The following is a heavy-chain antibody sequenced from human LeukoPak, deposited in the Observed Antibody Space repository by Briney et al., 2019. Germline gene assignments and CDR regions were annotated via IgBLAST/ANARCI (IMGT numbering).Heavy chain of an antibody. CDR2: INPSGGST. V-gene: IGHV1-46*01. CDR3: ARGTIVLMVYATVGWFDP. CDR1: GYTFTSYY. J-gene: IGHJ5*02. Sequence: SVKVSCKASGYTFTSYYMHWVRQAPGQGLEWMGIINPSGGSTSYAQKFQGRVTMTRDMSTSTVYMELSSLRSEDTAVYYCARGTIVLMVYATVGWFDPWGQGTLVTVSS. D-gene: IGHD2-8*01.